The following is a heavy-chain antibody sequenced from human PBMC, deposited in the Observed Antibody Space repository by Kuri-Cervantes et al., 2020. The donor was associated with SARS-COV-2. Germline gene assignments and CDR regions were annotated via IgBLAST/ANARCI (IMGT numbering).Heavy chain of an antibody. CDR1: GGSISSSSYY. CDR3: ARGGYSSSSWNYYYYMDV. V-gene: IGHV4-39*07. J-gene: IGHJ6*03. Sequence: SETLSLTCTVSGGSISSSSYYWGWIRQPPGKGLEWIGSIYYSGSTYYNPSLKSRVTISVDTSKNQFSLKLSSVTAADTAVYYCARGGYSSSSWNYYYYMDVWGKGTTVTVSS. CDR2: IYYSGST. D-gene: IGHD6-13*01.